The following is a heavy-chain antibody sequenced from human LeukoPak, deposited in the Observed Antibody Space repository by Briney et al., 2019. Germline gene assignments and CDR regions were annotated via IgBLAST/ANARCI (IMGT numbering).Heavy chain of an antibody. CDR1: GDSVSSNSAA. CDR3: ARGLGTCSGGSCYSYYYMDV. Sequence: SQTLSLTCAISGDSVSSNSAAWNWIRQSPSRGLEWLGRTYYRSKWYNDYAVSVESRITINPDTSKNQFSLQLNSVTPEDTAVYYCARGLGTCSGGSCYSYYYMDVWGKGTTVTISS. V-gene: IGHV6-1*01. D-gene: IGHD2-15*01. J-gene: IGHJ6*03. CDR2: TYYRSKWYN.